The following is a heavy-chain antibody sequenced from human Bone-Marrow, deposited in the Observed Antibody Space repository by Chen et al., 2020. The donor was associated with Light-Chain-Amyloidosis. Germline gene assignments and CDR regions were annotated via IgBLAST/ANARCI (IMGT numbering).Heavy chain of an antibody. J-gene: IGHJ3*02. CDR1: GVPMTTVDYY. D-gene: IGHD5-18*01. V-gene: IGHV4-30-4*01. Sequence: AQLQEWGPGVVRPSQTLSLTRAVSGVPMTTVDYYWSRIPQPPGRGLEWIGYIFYTGRTYYHPSLKSRLTISLDTSKNQFSLKVTAVTAADTAMYYCATIRLSGIGAFDIWGQGTVLTVSS. CDR3: ATIRLSGIGAFDI. CDR2: IFYTGRT.